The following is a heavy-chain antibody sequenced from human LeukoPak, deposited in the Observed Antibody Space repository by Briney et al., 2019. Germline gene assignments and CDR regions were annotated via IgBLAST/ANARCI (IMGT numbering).Heavy chain of an antibody. CDR2: ISGSGGST. CDR3: AKDRDSGYDYDAFDI. D-gene: IGHD5-12*01. J-gene: IGHJ3*02. Sequence: GGSLRLSCAASGFTFSSYAMSWVRQAPGKGLEWVSAISGSGGSTYYADSVKGRLTISRDNSRNTMYLQMNSLRAEDTAVYYCAKDRDSGYDYDAFDIWGQGTMVTVSS. V-gene: IGHV3-23*01. CDR1: GFTFSSYA.